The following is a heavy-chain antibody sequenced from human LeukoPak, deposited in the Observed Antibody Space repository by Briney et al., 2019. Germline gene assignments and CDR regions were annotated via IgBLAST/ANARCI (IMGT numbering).Heavy chain of an antibody. J-gene: IGHJ3*02. V-gene: IGHV1-2*02. CDR3: ARDEGGNAFDI. Sequence: ASVKVSCKASGYTFSGSYMHWVRRAPGQGLEWMGWINANSGGTNSAQKFQGRVTMTRDTCISTAYMELSSLRSDDTAVYYCARDEGGNAFDIWGQGTMVTVSS. D-gene: IGHD3-16*01. CDR1: GYTFSGSY. CDR2: INANSGGT.